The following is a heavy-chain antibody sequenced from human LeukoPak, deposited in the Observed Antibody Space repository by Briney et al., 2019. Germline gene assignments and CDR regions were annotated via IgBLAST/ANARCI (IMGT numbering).Heavy chain of an antibody. V-gene: IGHV3-23*01. Sequence: GGSLRLSCAASGFTFDDYAMSWVRQAPGKGLEWVSAISGSGGSTYYADSVRGRFTISRDNSKNTLYLQMNSLRAEDTAVYYCARDRHSGSSLVYFDYWGQGTLVTVSS. CDR1: GFTFDDYA. D-gene: IGHD1-26*01. J-gene: IGHJ4*02. CDR3: ARDRHSGSSLVYFDY. CDR2: ISGSGGST.